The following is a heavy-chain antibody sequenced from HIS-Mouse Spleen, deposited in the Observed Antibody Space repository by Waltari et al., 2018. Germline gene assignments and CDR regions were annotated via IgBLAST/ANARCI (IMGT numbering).Heavy chain of an antibody. V-gene: IGHV3-23*01. D-gene: IGHD3-10*01. CDR1: GGSISSSSYY. J-gene: IGHJ3*02. Sequence: LQLQESGPGLVKPSETLSLTCTVSGGSISSSSYYWGWIRQPPGTGLEWVSAIRGSGGSTYYADSVKGRFTISRDNSKNTLYLQMNSLRAEDTAVYYCAKDPGGLWFGEYDAFDIWGQGTMVTVSS. CDR3: AKDPGGLWFGEYDAFDI. CDR2: IRGSGGST.